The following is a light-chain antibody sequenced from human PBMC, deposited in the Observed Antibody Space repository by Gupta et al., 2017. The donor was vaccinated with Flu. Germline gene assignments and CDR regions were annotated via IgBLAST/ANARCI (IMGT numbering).Light chain of an antibody. CDR3: QQRSRGHPVLT. J-gene: IGKJ4*01. V-gene: IGKV3D-11*02. CDR2: DAS. CDR1: QSVGIF. Sequence: TLSLSPGERDTLTCRASQSVGIFLAWYQQKPGQPPRLLIYDASARATGIRARFSGSGDGTDVTLTISSREPEDFAVYYCQQRSRGHPVLTFGGGTMVEIK.